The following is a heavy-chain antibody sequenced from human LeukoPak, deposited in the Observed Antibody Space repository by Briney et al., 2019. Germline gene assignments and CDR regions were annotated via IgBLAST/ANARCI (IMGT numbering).Heavy chain of an antibody. CDR1: GFTFSSYG. CDR2: ISYDGSNK. J-gene: IGHJ4*02. Sequence: GGSLRLSCAASGFTFSSYGMHWVRQAPGKGLEWVAVISYDGSNKYYADSVKGRFTISRDNSKNTLYLQMNSLRAEDTAVYYCAKDRSGSYSPYYFDYWGQGTLVTVSP. CDR3: AKDRSGSYSPYYFDY. V-gene: IGHV3-30*18. D-gene: IGHD1-26*01.